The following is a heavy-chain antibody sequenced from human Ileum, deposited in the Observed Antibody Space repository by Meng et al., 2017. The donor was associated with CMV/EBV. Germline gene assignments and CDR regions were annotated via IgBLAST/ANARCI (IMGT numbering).Heavy chain of an antibody. CDR1: GDSISSGDYF. Sequence: RLLQESGPGLVKPSETLSLNCTVSGDSISSGDYFWGWIRQPPKGLEWVASITYSGTTYYNPSLKSRVTMSVDTSKNQFSLKLNSVTAADTAVYYCVRASITMIDYWGQGTLVTVSS. V-gene: IGHV4-39*07. J-gene: IGHJ4*02. D-gene: IGHD3-22*01. CDR3: VRASITMIDY. CDR2: ITYSGTT.